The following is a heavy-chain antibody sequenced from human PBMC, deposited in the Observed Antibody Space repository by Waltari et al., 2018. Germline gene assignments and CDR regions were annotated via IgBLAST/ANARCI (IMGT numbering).Heavy chain of an antibody. CDR1: GYTFTSYA. D-gene: IGHD2-15*01. CDR2: INTNTGNP. CDR3: ARAKLGYCSGGSCYFPSQIDY. J-gene: IGHJ4*02. V-gene: IGHV7-4-1*02. Sequence: QVQLVQSGSELKKPGASVKVSCKASGYTFTSYAMNWVRQAPGQGLEWMGGINTNTGNPTYAQGFTGRFVFSLDTSVSTAYLQISSLKAEDTAVYYCARAKLGYCSGGSCYFPSQIDYWGQGTLVTVSS.